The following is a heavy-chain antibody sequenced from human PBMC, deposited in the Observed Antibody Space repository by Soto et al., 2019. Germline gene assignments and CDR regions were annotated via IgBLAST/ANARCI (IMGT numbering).Heavy chain of an antibody. Sequence: SETLSLTCTVSGGSISSYYWSWIRQPPGKGLEWIGYIYYSGSTNYNPSLKSRVTISVDTSKNQFSLKLSSVTAADTAVYYCARVGGDLFLEWLPQPNWFDPWGQGTLVTVSS. V-gene: IGHV4-59*01. J-gene: IGHJ5*02. D-gene: IGHD3-3*01. CDR3: ARVGGDLFLEWLPQPNWFDP. CDR2: IYYSGST. CDR1: GGSISSYY.